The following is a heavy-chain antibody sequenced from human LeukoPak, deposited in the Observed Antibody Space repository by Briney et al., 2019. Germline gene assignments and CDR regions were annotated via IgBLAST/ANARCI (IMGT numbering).Heavy chain of an antibody. J-gene: IGHJ1*01. V-gene: IGHV1-18*01. CDR2: ISAYNGNI. CDR3: ARDPANHPEYFQH. Sequence: VASVKVSCKASGYTFTSYGISWVRQAPGQGLEWMGWISAYNGNINYAQKLQGRVTMTTDTSTSTAYMELRSLRSDDTAVYYCARDPANHPEYFQHWGQGTLVTVSS. CDR1: GYTFTSYG.